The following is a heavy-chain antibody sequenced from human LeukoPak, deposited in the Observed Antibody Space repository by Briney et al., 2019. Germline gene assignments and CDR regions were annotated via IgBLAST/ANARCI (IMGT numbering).Heavy chain of an antibody. CDR1: GFTFSSYW. CDR2: IKQDGSEK. Sequence: GGSLRLSCAASGFTFSSYWMSWVRQAPGKGLEWVANIKQDGSEKYYVDSVKGRFTISRDNAKNSLYLQMNSLRAEDTAVYYCARDLGLTGIPFGAFDIWGQGTMVTVSS. V-gene: IGHV3-7*01. CDR3: ARDLGLTGIPFGAFDI. J-gene: IGHJ3*02. D-gene: IGHD7-27*01.